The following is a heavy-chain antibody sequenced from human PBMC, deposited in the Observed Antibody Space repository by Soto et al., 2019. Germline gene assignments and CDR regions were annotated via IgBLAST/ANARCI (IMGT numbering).Heavy chain of an antibody. CDR3: ATDDYGVLL. D-gene: IGHD4-17*01. Sequence: GGSLRLSCAASGFTFSSYAMSWVRQAPGKGLEWVSVIGTSGGSTFYADSVKGRFTISRDNSKNTLYLQMNSLRAEDTAVYYCATDDYGVLLWGQGTLVTVSS. CDR1: GFTFSSYA. CDR2: IGTSGGST. V-gene: IGHV3-23*01. J-gene: IGHJ4*02.